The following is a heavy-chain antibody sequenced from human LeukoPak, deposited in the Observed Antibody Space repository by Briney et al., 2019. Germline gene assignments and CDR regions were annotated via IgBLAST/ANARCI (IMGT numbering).Heavy chain of an antibody. D-gene: IGHD3-22*01. Sequence: PGGSLRLSCAASGINFSGYSMHWVGRAPGKGLEWVSYISGSSRTIYYADSVKGRFTISRDNAKNSLHLQINSLRDEDTAVYYCAIRGYYDTTYAYDYHAMDVWGQGTAVTVSS. CDR3: AIRGYYDTTYAYDYHAMDV. J-gene: IGHJ6*02. V-gene: IGHV3-48*02. CDR1: GINFSGYS. CDR2: ISGSSRTI.